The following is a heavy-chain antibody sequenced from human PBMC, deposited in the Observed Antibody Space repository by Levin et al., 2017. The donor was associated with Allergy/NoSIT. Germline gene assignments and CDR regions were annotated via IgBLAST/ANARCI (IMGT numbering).Heavy chain of an antibody. CDR3: ARHGGGFTVRAFDI. J-gene: IGHJ3*02. D-gene: IGHD4-17*01. CDR1: GGSISSSSYY. V-gene: IGHV4-39*01. Sequence: PSETLSLTCTVSGGSISSSSYYWGWIRQPPGKGLEWIGSIYYSGSTYYNPSLKSRVTISVNTSKNQFSLKLSSVTAADTAVYYCARHGGGFTVRAFDIWGQGTMVTVSS. CDR2: IYYSGST.